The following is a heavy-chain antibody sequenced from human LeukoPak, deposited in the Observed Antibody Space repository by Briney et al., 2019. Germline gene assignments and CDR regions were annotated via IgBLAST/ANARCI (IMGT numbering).Heavy chain of an antibody. D-gene: IGHD5-24*01. CDR3: ARGGDGYNYLDH. V-gene: IGHV4-61*02. J-gene: IGHJ4*02. CDR1: GGSMIGGNYY. CDR2: IYNSGTT. Sequence: SETLSLTCAVSGGSMIGGNYYWSWIRQPVGKGLEWIGRIYNSGTTNYNPSLKSRVTISVDTSKNHFSLKLTSVTAADTAVYYCARGGDGYNYLDHWGRGTLVTVSS.